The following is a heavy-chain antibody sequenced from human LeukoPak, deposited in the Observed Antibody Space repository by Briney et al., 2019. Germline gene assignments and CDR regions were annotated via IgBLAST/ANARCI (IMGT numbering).Heavy chain of an antibody. CDR1: GGSISSSNW. J-gene: IGHJ5*02. CDR3: ARRGQYVGATFRYNWFDP. V-gene: IGHV4-4*02. D-gene: IGHD1-26*01. Sequence: SETLSLTCAVSGGSISSSNWWSWVRQPPGKGLEWIGEIYHSGSTNYNPSLKSRVTISVDTSKNQFSLKLSSVTAADTAVYYCARRGQYVGATFRYNWFDPWGQGTLVTVSS. CDR2: IYHSGST.